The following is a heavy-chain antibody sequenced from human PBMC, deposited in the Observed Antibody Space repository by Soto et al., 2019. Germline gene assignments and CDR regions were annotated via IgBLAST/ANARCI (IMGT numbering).Heavy chain of an antibody. J-gene: IGHJ4*02. Sequence: GGSLRLSCAASGFTFNSYGMHWVRQGPGNGLEWVAFISYDSTKTYYADSVKGRFTISRDNSNSALYVQMSNLRAEDTAVYFCARIGPYCGGDCYPDFDFWGLGTPVTVSS. CDR3: ARIGPYCGGDCYPDFDF. V-gene: IGHV3-30*03. D-gene: IGHD2-21*02. CDR1: GFTFNSYG. CDR2: ISYDSTKT.